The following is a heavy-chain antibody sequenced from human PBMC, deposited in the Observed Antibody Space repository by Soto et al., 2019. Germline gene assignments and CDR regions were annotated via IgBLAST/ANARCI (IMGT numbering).Heavy chain of an antibody. J-gene: IGHJ4*02. CDR2: IIPIFGTA. D-gene: IGHD6-19*01. V-gene: IGHV1-69*13. CDR3: AREDMAVAGKRFDY. Sequence: ASVKVSCKASGYTFTSYGISWVRQAPGQGLEWMGGIIPIFGTANYAQKFQGRVTITADESTSTAYMELSSLRSEDTAVYYCAREDMAVAGKRFDYCGQGTLVTVSS. CDR1: GYTFTSYG.